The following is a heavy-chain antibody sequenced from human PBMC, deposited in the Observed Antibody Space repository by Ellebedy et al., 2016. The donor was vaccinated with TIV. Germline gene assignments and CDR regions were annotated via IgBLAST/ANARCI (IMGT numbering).Heavy chain of an antibody. Sequence: ASVKVSCXASGYTFTSYDINWVRQATGQGLEWMGWMNPNSGNTGYAQKFQGRVTMTRNTSISTAYMELSSLRSEDTAVYYCASLLEQQPGMFGSGKNWFNPWGQGTLVTVSS. V-gene: IGHV1-8*01. J-gene: IGHJ5*02. D-gene: IGHD6-13*01. CDR1: GYTFTSYD. CDR2: MNPNSGNT. CDR3: ASLLEQQPGMFGSGKNWFNP.